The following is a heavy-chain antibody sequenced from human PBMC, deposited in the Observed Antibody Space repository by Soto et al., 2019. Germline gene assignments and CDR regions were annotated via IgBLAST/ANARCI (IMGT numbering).Heavy chain of an antibody. Sequence: ASLSLTCTVSGLSFNRGDDYWAWMRQPPGKGLEWIGSVYYSGCTHQNPSQSRFIISIDTAKNQISLRLKSVTAADTAVYYCARHLRSYSGGYHWFGPWGQGTLVTVSS. CDR1: GLSFNRGDDY. V-gene: IGHV4-39*01. J-gene: IGHJ5*02. CDR2: VYYSGCT. CDR3: ARHLRSYSGGYHWFGP. D-gene: IGHD3-22*01.